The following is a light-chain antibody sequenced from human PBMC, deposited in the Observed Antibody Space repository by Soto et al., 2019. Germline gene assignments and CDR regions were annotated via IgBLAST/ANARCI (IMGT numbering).Light chain of an antibody. CDR1: QSISSW. J-gene: IGKJ1*01. V-gene: IGKV1-5*01. CDR2: DAS. CDR3: QQYNSYSPPA. Sequence: DIQMTQSPSTLSASVGDRVTITCRASQSISSWLAWYQQKPGKAPKLLIYDASSLESGVPSRFSGSGSGTEFTLTISSLQPDDFATYYCQQYNSYSPPAFGHGTKVEIK.